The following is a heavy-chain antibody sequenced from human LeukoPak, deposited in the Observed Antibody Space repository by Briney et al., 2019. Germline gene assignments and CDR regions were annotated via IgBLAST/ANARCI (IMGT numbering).Heavy chain of an antibody. CDR2: INHSGST. J-gene: IGHJ4*02. CDR3: AGGDYYDSSGPVDY. Sequence: SETLSLTCAVYGGSFSGYYWSWIRQPPGKGLEWIGEINHSGSTNYNPSLKSRATISVDTSKNQFSLKLSSVTAADTAVYYCAGGDYYDSSGPVDYWGQGTLVTVSS. D-gene: IGHD3-22*01. CDR1: GGSFSGYY. V-gene: IGHV4-34*01.